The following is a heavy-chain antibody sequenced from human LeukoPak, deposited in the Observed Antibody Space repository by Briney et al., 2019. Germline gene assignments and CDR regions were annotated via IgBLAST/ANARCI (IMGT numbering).Heavy chain of an antibody. V-gene: IGHV3-53*01. J-gene: IGHJ4*02. D-gene: IGHD2-2*01. CDR2: LYSGGST. CDR3: AARDCSTTSCYAGLFDY. Sequence: GGSLRLSCAASGLIVSSKYMSWVRQAPGKGLEWVSSLYSGGSTYYADSVKGRFTISRDSSKNTVYLQMNSLRAEDTAVYFCAARDCSTTSCYAGLFDYWGQGILVTVPS. CDR1: GLIVSSKY.